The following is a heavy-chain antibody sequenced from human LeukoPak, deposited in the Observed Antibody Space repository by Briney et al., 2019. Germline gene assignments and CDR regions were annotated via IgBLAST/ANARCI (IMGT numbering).Heavy chain of an antibody. CDR1: GFTFSGYW. D-gene: IGHD3-16*01. J-gene: IGHJ4*02. Sequence: GGSLRLSCAASGFTFSGYWMHWVRQAPGKGLLWVSRIKSDGSITTYADSVKGRFTISRDNAKNTLYLQMNSLRAEDTAVYCCARGDFFDYWGQGTLVTVSS. CDR3: ARGDFFDY. V-gene: IGHV3-74*01. CDR2: IKSDGSIT.